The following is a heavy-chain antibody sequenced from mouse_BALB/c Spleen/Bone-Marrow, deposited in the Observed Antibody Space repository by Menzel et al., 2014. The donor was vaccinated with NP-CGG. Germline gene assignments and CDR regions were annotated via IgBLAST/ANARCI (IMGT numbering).Heavy chain of an antibody. CDR1: GFTFSNYG. D-gene: IGHD2-4*01. J-gene: IGHJ3*01. CDR3: ARHAYYDQTEVSFIY. Sequence: EVKVVESGGGLVKSGGSLKPSCAASGFTFSNYGMSWVRQTPEKRLEWVATISGGGSYTFYSDSVKGRFTISRDNAKNNLYLQLSSLRSEDTAVYYCARHAYYDQTEVSFIYWGQGTLVTVSA. V-gene: IGHV5-9-2*01. CDR2: ISGGGSYT.